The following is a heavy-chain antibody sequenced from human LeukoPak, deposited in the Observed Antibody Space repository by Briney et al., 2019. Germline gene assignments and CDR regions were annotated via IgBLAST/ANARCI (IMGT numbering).Heavy chain of an antibody. J-gene: IGHJ4*02. V-gene: IGHV4-59*08. CDR1: GGSISSYY. CDR2: IYYSGST. CDR3: AGTGYSSSPIDY. D-gene: IGHD6-13*01. Sequence: PSGTLSLTCTVSGGSISSYYWSWIRQPPGKGLEWIGYIYYSGSTNYNPSLKSRVTISVDTSKNQFSLKLSSVTAADTAVYYCAGTGYSSSPIDYWGQGTLVTVSS.